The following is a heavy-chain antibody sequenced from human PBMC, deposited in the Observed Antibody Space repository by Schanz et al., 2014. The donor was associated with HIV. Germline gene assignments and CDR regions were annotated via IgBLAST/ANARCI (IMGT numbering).Heavy chain of an antibody. Sequence: QVPLVQSGAAVTQPGSSVTVSCKASGGTFNNSAINWVRQAPEQGLEWMGQVIPMFGTANFAERFQGRVAITADESTRTAYMALSRLRPEDTAMYYCARGIPDDSSGYYANFYGMDVWGQGTTVTV. CDR1: GGTFNNSA. CDR3: ARGIPDDSSGYYANFYGMDV. V-gene: IGHV1-69*01. D-gene: IGHD3-22*01. CDR2: VIPMFGTA. J-gene: IGHJ6*02.